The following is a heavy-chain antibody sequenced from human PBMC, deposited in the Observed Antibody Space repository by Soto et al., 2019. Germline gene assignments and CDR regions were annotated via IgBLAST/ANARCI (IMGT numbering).Heavy chain of an antibody. D-gene: IGHD3-22*01. CDR2: ILPIFGTT. CDR1: GDTFKRYA. Sequence: QVRLVQSGAEVKKPGSSVKVSCKASGDTFKRYAISWVRQAPGQGLEWMGGILPIFGTTDYAQKFQGRVTITADGSTSTVNMELSVLTYEATAVYFCARDTGSVVVTGWFDHWGPGTLVTVYS. J-gene: IGHJ5*02. CDR3: ARDTGSVVVTGWFDH. V-gene: IGHV1-69*01.